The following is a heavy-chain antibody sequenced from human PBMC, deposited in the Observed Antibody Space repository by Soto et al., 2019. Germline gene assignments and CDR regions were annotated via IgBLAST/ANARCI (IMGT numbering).Heavy chain of an antibody. V-gene: IGHV3-23*01. CDR2: ISGNVGSTT. Sequence: EVQLLESGGGLAQPGGSLRLSCAVSGITFTNYAMGWVRQAPGKGLEWASGISGNVGSTTHYADSVKGRFTISRDNSKNILFLQMNSLRAEDTAVYYCAKHRGFVAGPFDSWGQGTLVIVSS. J-gene: IGHJ4*02. CDR1: GITFTNYA. D-gene: IGHD6-19*01. CDR3: AKHRGFVAGPFDS.